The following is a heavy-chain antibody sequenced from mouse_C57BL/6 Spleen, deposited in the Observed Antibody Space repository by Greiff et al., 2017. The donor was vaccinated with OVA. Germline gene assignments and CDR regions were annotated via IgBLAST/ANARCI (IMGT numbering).Heavy chain of an antibody. CDR3: AKHEGYYYGSSPAWFAY. CDR1: GFSLTSYG. D-gene: IGHD1-1*01. J-gene: IGHJ3*01. Sequence: VKLMESGPGLVAPSQSLSISCTVSGFSLTSYGVDWVRQPPGKGLEWLGVIWGGGSTNYNSALMSRLSISKDNSKSQVFLKMNSLQTEDTAMYYCAKHEGYYYGSSPAWFAYWGQGTLVTVSA. CDR2: IWGGGST. V-gene: IGHV2-9*01.